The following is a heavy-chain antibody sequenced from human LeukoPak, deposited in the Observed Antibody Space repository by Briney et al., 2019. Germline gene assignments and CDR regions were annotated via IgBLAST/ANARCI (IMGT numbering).Heavy chain of an antibody. CDR3: ARVGGAFDI. V-gene: IGHV3-48*01. CDR2: ISSSSTI. J-gene: IGHJ3*02. CDR1: GFTFSSYS. D-gene: IGHD4-23*01. Sequence: PGGSLRLSCAASGFTFSSYSMNWVRQAPGRGLEWVSYISSSSTIYYADSVKGRFTISRDNAKNSLYLQMNSLRAEDTAVYYCARVGGAFDIWGQGTMVTVSS.